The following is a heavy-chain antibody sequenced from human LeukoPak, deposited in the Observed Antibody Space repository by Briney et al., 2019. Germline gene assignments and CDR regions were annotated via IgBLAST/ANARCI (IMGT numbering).Heavy chain of an antibody. CDR1: GFTFSDYY. CDR2: ISSSGSTI. CDR3: ARDREKYGDYDAFDF. Sequence: GGSLRLSCAASGFTFSDYYMSWIRQAPGKGLEWVSYISSSGSTIYYADSVKGRFTISRDNAKNSLYLQMNSLRAEDTAVYYCARDREKYGDYDAFDFWGQGTMVTVSS. V-gene: IGHV3-11*01. D-gene: IGHD4-17*01. J-gene: IGHJ3*01.